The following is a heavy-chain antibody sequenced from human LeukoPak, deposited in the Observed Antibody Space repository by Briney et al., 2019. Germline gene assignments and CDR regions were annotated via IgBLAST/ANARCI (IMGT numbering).Heavy chain of an antibody. D-gene: IGHD5-24*01. CDR3: TRVRDGYKPPKLSSYYYMDV. J-gene: IGHJ6*03. CDR1: GFTFSSYG. CDR2: IKQDGSEK. Sequence: PGGSLRLSCAASGFTFSSYGMHWVRQAPGKGLEWVANIKQDGSEKHYVDSVKGRFTISRDNAKNSLYLQMSSLRAEDTAVYYCTRVRDGYKPPKLSSYYYMDVWGKGTTVTISS. V-gene: IGHV3-7*01.